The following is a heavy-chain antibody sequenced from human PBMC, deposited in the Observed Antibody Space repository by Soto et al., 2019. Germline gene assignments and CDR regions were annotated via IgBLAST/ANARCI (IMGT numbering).Heavy chain of an antibody. D-gene: IGHD2-21*02. V-gene: IGHV4-59*01. CDR1: GGSISSYY. CDR3: ARGMGGGVWRYYFDY. J-gene: IGHJ4*02. CDR2: IYYSGST. Sequence: SETLSLTCTVSGGSISSYYWSWIRQSPGKGLEWIGDIYYSGSTSYNPSLKSRGTISVETSKKQLSLRLRSVTAADTAVYYCARGMGGGVWRYYFDYWGQGILVTVSS.